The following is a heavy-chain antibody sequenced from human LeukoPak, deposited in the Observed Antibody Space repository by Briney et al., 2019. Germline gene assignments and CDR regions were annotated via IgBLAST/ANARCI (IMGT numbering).Heavy chain of an antibody. CDR3: ARKALYDSSISAFDI. Sequence: PGRSLRLSCAASGFTFSSYAMHWVRQAPGKGLEWVSITYSGGSTYYVDSVKGRFSISRDNSKNTLFLQMNSLRAEDTAVYYCARKALYDSSISAFDIWGQGTMVTVSS. V-gene: IGHV3-66*01. CDR2: TYSGGST. J-gene: IGHJ3*02. CDR1: GFTFSSYA. D-gene: IGHD3-22*01.